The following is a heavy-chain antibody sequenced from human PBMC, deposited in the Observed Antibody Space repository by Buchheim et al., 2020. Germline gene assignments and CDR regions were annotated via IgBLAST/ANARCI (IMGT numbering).Heavy chain of an antibody. D-gene: IGHD4-11*01. CDR1: GFTFSSYA. J-gene: IGHJ6*02. CDR3: AKESNYSFIYYYYYGMDV. CDR2: ISGSGGST. Sequence: EVQLLESGGGLVQPGGSLRLSCAASGFTFSSYAMSWVRQAPGKGLEWVSAISGSGGSTYYADSVKGRFTISRDNSKHTLYLQMNSLRAEDTAVYYCAKESNYSFIYYYYYGMDVWGQGTT. V-gene: IGHV3-23*01.